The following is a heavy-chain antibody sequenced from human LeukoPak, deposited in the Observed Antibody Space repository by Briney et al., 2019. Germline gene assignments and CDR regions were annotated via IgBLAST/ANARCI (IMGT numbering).Heavy chain of an antibody. Sequence: GGSLRLSCAASGFTFSSYWMSWVRQAPGKGRGWVANIKQDGSEKYYVDSVKGRFTISRDNAKNSLYLQMNSLRAEDTAVYYCARDPSQDYDSFDYWGQGTLVTVSS. J-gene: IGHJ4*02. CDR2: IKQDGSEK. CDR1: GFTFSSYW. V-gene: IGHV3-7*03. CDR3: ARDPSQDYDSFDY. D-gene: IGHD5-12*01.